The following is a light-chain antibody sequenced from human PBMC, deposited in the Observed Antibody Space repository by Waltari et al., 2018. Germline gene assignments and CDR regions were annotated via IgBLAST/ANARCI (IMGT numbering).Light chain of an antibody. V-gene: IGLV2-8*01. Sequence: QTALTQPPSAYGSPGQAVTLSCTRPCRDFGGETDISCYQQPPGTAPRRMFYELSKRPSGVPDRFSGSKSGNTASLTVSGLQAEDEAEYYCRSYAGSNIGVFGGGTTLTVL. J-gene: IGLJ3*02. CDR3: RSYAGSNIGV. CDR2: ELS. CDR1: CRDFGGETD.